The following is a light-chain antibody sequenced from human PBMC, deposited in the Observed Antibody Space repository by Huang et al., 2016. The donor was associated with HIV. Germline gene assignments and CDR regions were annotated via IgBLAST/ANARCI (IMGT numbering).Light chain of an antibody. J-gene: IGKJ1*01. CDR2: KAA. V-gene: IGKV1-5*03. CDR1: QSISDW. CDR3: QQYSSYSSWT. Sequence: IQMTQSPSTLSAFVGDRITITCRASQSISDWLAWYQQRPGNAPYLLIYKAAKLEDGVSSRFSGSGSGTEFTLTVNNLQPDDSATYYCQQYSSYSSWTFGQGTRVEI.